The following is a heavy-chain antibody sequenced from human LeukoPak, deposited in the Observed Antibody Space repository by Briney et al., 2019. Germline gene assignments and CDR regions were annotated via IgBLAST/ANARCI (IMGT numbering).Heavy chain of an antibody. J-gene: IGHJ4*02. CDR3: AKNRGSSGWSDTDY. Sequence: GRSLRLSCAASGFTFSSYAMHWVRQAPGKGLEWVAVISYDGSNKYYADSVKGRFTISRDNSKNTLYLQMNSLRAEDTAVYYCAKNRGSSGWSDTDYWGQGTLVTVSS. D-gene: IGHD6-19*01. CDR2: ISYDGSNK. V-gene: IGHV3-30-3*02. CDR1: GFTFSSYA.